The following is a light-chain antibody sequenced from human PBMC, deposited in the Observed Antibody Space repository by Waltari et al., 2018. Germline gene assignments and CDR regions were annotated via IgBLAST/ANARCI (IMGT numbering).Light chain of an antibody. CDR1: SSDVGGYDY. V-gene: IGLV2-8*01. CDR3: SSYAGSNNFVV. Sequence: QSALTQPPSPSGSPGQSVTISCTGTSSDVGGYDYVSWYQQHPGKAPKLLIFEVNNQPSGVLDRCFGAKSGNTASLTSSGLQPEDEADDYCSSYAGSNNFVVFGGGTKLTVL. CDR2: EVN. J-gene: IGLJ2*01.